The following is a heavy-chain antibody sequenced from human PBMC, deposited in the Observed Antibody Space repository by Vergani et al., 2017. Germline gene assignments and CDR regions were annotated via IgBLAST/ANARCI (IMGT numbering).Heavy chain of an antibody. D-gene: IGHD6-13*01. CDR1: GYSFTSYW. J-gene: IGHJ5*02. V-gene: IGHV5-51*03. CDR2: IYPGDSDT. CDR3: ARRGRITAAADKSNWFDP. Sequence: EVQLVQSGAEVKKPGESLKISCKGSGYSFTSYWIGWVRQMPGKGLEWMGIIYPGDSDTRYSPSFQGQVTISADKSISTAYLQWSSLKASDTAMYYGARRGRITAAADKSNWFDPWGQGTLVTVSS.